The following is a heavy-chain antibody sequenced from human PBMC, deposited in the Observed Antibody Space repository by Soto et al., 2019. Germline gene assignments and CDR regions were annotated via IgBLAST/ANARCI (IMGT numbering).Heavy chain of an antibody. CDR3: AHIDVLWFGDRYYFDY. CDR2: IYWNDDK. D-gene: IGHD3-10*01. V-gene: IGHV2-5*01. J-gene: IGHJ4*02. Sequence: GLDLEWLALIYWNDDKRYSPSLKSRLTITKDTSKNQVVLTMTNMDPVDTATYYCAHIDVLWFGDRYYFDYWGQGTLVTVSS.